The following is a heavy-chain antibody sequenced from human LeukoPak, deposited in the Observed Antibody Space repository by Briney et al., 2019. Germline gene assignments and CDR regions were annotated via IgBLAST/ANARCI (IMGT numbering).Heavy chain of an antibody. CDR3: ARANREYYYGSGSYYWYFDL. J-gene: IGHJ2*01. CDR1: GGSISSGGYS. CDR2: IYHSGST. V-gene: IGHV4-30-2*01. D-gene: IGHD3-10*01. Sequence: SETLSLTCAVSGGSISSGGYSWSWIRQPPGKGLEWIGYIYHSGSTYYNPSLKSRVTISVDRSKNQFSLKLSSVTAADTAVYYCARANREYYYGSGSYYWYFDLWGRGTLVTVSS.